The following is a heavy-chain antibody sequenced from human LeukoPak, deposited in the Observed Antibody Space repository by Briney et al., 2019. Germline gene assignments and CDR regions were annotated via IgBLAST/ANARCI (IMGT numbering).Heavy chain of an antibody. CDR1: GFTFSSYW. J-gene: IGHJ6*02. CDR3: ARGGGLDV. V-gene: IGHV3-7*03. CDR2: INHNGNVN. Sequence: GGSLRLSCSASGFTFSSYWMNWARQAPGKGLEWVASINHNGNVNYYVDSVKGRFTISRDNAKNSLYLQMSNLRAEDTAVYFCARGGGLDVWGQGATVTVSS. D-gene: IGHD3-16*01.